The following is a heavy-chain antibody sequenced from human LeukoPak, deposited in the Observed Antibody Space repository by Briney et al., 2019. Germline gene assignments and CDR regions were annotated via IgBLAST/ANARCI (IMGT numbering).Heavy chain of an antibody. CDR1: GYTFTGYY. J-gene: IGHJ6*03. Sequence: ASVKVSCKASGYTFTGYYMHWVRQAPGQGLEWMGWINPNSGDTNYAQKFQGRVTMTRGTSISAAYMELSRLTSDDTAVYYCARGGYSGYDGSAYYYYMDVWGKGTTVTVSS. D-gene: IGHD5-12*01. V-gene: IGHV1-2*02. CDR3: ARGGYSGYDGSAYYYYMDV. CDR2: INPNSGDT.